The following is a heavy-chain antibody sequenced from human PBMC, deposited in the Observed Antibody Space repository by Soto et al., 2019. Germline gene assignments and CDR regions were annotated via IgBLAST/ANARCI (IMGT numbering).Heavy chain of an antibody. V-gene: IGHV4-30-4*01. CDR1: GCYFSSGYYY. CDR2: IYYSGST. CDR3: ARGYPVVTTDYYYYGMDV. Sequence: SETLSLTWTFSGCYFSSGYYYLRWIHQPPGKGLEWIGYIYYSGSTYYNPSLKSRVTISVDTSKNQFSLKLSSVTAADTAVYYCARGYPVVTTDYYYYGMDVWGQGTTVTVSS. D-gene: IGHD4-4*01. J-gene: IGHJ6*02.